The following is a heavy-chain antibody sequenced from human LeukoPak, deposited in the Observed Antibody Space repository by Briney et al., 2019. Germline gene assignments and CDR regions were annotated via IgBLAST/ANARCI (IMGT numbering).Heavy chain of an antibody. J-gene: IGHJ5*02. Sequence: GGSLRLSCAASGFTFNDCAMHWVRQAPGKGLIGVSLISGDGGNTYYADSVKGRFAISRDNTKNSLYLQMNSLRTEDTAFYYCTKDVGGYGDYSLFSWGQGTLVTGSS. CDR3: TKDVGGYGDYSLFS. D-gene: IGHD4-17*01. V-gene: IGHV3-43*02. CDR2: ISGDGGNT. CDR1: GFTFNDCA.